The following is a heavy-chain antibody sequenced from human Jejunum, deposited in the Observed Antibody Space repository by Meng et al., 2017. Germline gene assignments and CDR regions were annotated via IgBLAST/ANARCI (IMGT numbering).Heavy chain of an antibody. CDR2: MTSAGSPM. J-gene: IGHJ3*02. Sequence: GESLKISCATSGFTFSFYEMNWVRQAPGKGLEWVSYMTSAGSPMYYADSVRGRFTISRDDAKNSLYLQMNSLRVEDTGVYYCARGGDIYSSGSNDPFDIWGQGTMVTVSS. CDR1: GFTFSFYE. CDR3: ARGGDIYSSGSNDPFDI. D-gene: IGHD6-19*01. V-gene: IGHV3-48*03.